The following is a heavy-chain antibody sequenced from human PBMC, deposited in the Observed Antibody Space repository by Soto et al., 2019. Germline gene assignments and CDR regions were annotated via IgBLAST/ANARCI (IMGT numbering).Heavy chain of an antibody. CDR1: GDSVSSNSAA. J-gene: IGHJ4*02. Sequence: SQTLSLTCAISGDSVSSNSAAWNWIRQSPSRGLEWLGRTYYRSTRWYNDYAVSVRGRITVNPDTSKNQFSLHLNSVTPEDTAVYYCARVPPVVYYYDSSGYYPQLYLDYWGQGTLVTVSS. V-gene: IGHV6-1*01. CDR2: TYYRSTRWYN. D-gene: IGHD3-22*01. CDR3: ARVPPVVYYYDSSGYYPQLYLDY.